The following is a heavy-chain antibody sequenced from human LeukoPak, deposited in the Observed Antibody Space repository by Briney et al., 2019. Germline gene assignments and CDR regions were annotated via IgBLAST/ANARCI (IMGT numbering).Heavy chain of an antibody. CDR1: GGSFSGYY. J-gene: IGHJ4*02. V-gene: IGHV4-34*01. Sequence: SETLSLTCAVYGGSFSGYYWSRIRQPPGKGLEWIGEINHSGSTNYNPSLKSRVTISVDTSKNQFSLKLSSVTAADTAVYYCARSLFWIGHDYIWGSYRSQGFDYWGQGTLVTVSS. D-gene: IGHD3-16*02. CDR3: ARSLFWIGHDYIWGSYRSQGFDY. CDR2: INHSGST.